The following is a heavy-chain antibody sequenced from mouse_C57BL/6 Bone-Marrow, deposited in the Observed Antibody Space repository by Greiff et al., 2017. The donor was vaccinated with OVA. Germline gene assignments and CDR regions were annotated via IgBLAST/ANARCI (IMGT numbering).Heavy chain of an antibody. CDR1: GYTFTDYY. CDR2: INPNNGGT. D-gene: IGHD4-1*02. V-gene: IGHV1-26*01. Sequence: EVQLQQSGPELVKPGASVKISCKASGYTFTDYYMNWVKQSHGKSLEWIGDINPNNGGTSYNQKFKGKATLTVDKSSSTAYMELRSLTSEDSAVYYCASNWWYFDVWGTGTTVTVSS. CDR3: ASNWWYFDV. J-gene: IGHJ1*03.